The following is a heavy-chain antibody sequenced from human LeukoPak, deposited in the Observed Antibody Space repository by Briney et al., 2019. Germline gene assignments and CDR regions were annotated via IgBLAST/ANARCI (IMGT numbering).Heavy chain of an antibody. Sequence: SETLSLTCAVSGYSISSGYYWGWIRPPPGKGLEWSGSIYHSGSTYYKPSLKSRITISVDTSKNQFSLKLSSVTAADTAVYYCARHQTTEGDQTFDIWGQGTMVTVSS. J-gene: IGHJ3*02. V-gene: IGHV4-38-2*01. CDR2: IYHSGST. D-gene: IGHD1-1*01. CDR3: ARHQTTEGDQTFDI. CDR1: GYSISSGYY.